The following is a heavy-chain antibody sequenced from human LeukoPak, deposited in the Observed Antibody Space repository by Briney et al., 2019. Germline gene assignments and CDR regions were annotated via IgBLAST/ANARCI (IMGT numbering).Heavy chain of an antibody. CDR3: ARDLVHHRLLGTAYHWFDP. V-gene: IGHV1-18*01. Sequence: ASVNVSCKASGYTFTSYGISWVRQAPGQGLRWMGWINTYNGNTIYAQKLQGRVTMTTDTSTSTAYMELRSLRSDDTAVYYCARDLVHHRLLGTAYHWFDPWGQGTLVTVSS. D-gene: IGHD3-16*01. J-gene: IGHJ5*02. CDR2: INTYNGNT. CDR1: GYTFTSYG.